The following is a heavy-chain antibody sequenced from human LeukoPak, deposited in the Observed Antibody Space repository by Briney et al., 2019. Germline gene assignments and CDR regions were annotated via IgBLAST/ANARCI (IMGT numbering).Heavy chain of an antibody. CDR2: ITASGNTP. CDR1: RFTFSSFA. J-gene: IGHJ6*02. V-gene: IGHV3-23*01. Sequence: GGSLRLSCAASRFTFSSFAMSWVRQAPGRGLEWVSGITASGNTPFYADSVKGRFTISRDNSKNTLFLQMNSLRAGDTAVYFCAKGRLERLAGIDYGMDVWGHGTTVTVSS. CDR3: AKGRLERLAGIDYGMDV. D-gene: IGHD1-1*01.